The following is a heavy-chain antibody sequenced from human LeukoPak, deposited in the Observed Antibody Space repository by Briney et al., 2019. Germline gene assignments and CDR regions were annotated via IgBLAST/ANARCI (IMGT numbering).Heavy chain of an antibody. CDR2: SNPSSGGT. J-gene: IGHJ4*02. D-gene: IGHD3-10*02. CDR3: ARAHYVQDRFLTSY. Sequence: ASVKVSCKASGYTFTGYYMHWVRQAPGQGLEWMGWSNPSSGGTNYAQKFQGRVTMTRDTSISTAYMELSRLRSDDTAVYYCARAHYVQDRFLTSYWGQGTLVTVSS. CDR1: GYTFTGYY. V-gene: IGHV1-2*02.